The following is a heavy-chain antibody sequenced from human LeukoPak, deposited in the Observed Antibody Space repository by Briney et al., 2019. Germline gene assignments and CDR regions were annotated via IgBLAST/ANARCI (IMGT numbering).Heavy chain of an antibody. J-gene: IGHJ4*02. V-gene: IGHV1-46*01. D-gene: IGHD3-10*01. CDR3: ARSDYYGAGSFDY. CDR2: INPNSGST. CDR1: GYTFTSHD. Sequence: GGSVKFSCKASGYTFTSHDIHWVRQAPGQGLEWMGIINPNSGSTDQTQKFQGRVTLTRDTSTSTFYMELSSLRSEDTAMYYSARSDYYGAGSFDYWGQGTLVTVSS.